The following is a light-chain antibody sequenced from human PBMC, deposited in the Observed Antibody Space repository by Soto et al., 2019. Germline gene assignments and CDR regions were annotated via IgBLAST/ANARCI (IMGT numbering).Light chain of an antibody. J-gene: IGKJ4*01. CDR1: QSISSY. CDR2: AAS. Sequence: DIQMTQSPSSRSASVGDRVTITCRASQSISSYLNWYQQRPGKAPKLLIYAASSLQSGVPSRFSGSGSGTDFTLTISSLQPEDFAAYYCQQSYSTPQELTFGGGTKVDIK. CDR3: QQSYSTPQELT. V-gene: IGKV1-39*01.